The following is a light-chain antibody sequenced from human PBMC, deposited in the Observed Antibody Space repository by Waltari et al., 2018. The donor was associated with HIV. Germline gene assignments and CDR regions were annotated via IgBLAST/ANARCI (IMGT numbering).Light chain of an antibody. J-gene: IGLJ1*01. CDR1: GSNMGPYT. CDR3: AAWDDSLNGYV. Sequence: QSVLTQPPSASGTPGQRATIFGSESGSNMGPYTSAWYQQLPGTAPKLLIYGNNQWPSGVPDRFSGSKSGTSASLAISGLQSEDEADYYCAAWDDSLNGYVFGTGTKVTVL. V-gene: IGLV1-44*01. CDR2: GNN.